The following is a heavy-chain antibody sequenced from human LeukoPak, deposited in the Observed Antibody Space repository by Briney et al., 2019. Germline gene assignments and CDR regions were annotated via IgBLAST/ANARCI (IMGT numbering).Heavy chain of an antibody. CDR1: GGSFSGYY. Sequence: SETLSLTCAVYGGSFSGYYWSWIRQPPGKGLEWIGEINHSGSTNYNPSLKSRVTISVDTSKNQFSLNLSSVTAADTAVYYCARAASGDAVDYYGSGRRFYSYYMDVWGKGTTVTISS. J-gene: IGHJ6*03. D-gene: IGHD3-10*01. V-gene: IGHV4-34*01. CDR2: INHSGST. CDR3: ARAASGDAVDYYGSGRRFYSYYMDV.